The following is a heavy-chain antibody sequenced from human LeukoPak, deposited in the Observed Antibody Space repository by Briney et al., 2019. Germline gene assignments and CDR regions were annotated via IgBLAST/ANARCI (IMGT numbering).Heavy chain of an antibody. Sequence: GGSLRFSCAASGLTFSNYAMSWFRQAPGRGLEWVSGITSGFTPRYADSVKGRFTISRDNSKNTFHLQMNSLRAEDTAVYYCAKDYSDSRVGDVFFEYWGQGTLVTVSS. CDR2: ITSGFTP. CDR3: AKDYSDSRVGDVFFEY. V-gene: IGHV3-23*01. CDR1: GLTFSNYA. D-gene: IGHD1-26*01. J-gene: IGHJ4*02.